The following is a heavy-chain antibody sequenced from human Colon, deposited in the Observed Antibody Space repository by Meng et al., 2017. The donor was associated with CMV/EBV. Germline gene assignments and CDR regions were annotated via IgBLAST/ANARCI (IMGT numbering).Heavy chain of an antibody. V-gene: IGHV3-23*01. CDR1: GFSFGNFA. CDR2: IAGGGTST. J-gene: IGHJ6*02. Sequence: GGSLRLSCAASGFSFGNFAMSWVRQAPGRGLEWVATIAGGGTSTYYPDFANGRFTSSRDNSKNTLYLQSSSLRAEDTAIYYCAKDLGSHYFYGMDVWGQGTTVTVSS. D-gene: IGHD3-10*01. CDR3: AKDLGSHYFYGMDV.